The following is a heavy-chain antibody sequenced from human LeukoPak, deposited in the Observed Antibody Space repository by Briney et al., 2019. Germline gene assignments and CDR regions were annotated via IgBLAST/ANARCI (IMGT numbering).Heavy chain of an antibody. CDR1: GYAFTSHD. V-gene: IGHV1-8*01. D-gene: IGHD1-26*01. J-gene: IGHJ4*02. Sequence: ASVKVSCKASGYAFTSHDINWVRQATGQGLEWMGWMNPNSGYTGYEQKFQGRVTMTRDTSTSTAYMELSSLRSEDTAVYYCARGGGSKPLRLWGQGTLVTVSS. CDR2: MNPNSGYT. CDR3: ARGGGSKPLRL.